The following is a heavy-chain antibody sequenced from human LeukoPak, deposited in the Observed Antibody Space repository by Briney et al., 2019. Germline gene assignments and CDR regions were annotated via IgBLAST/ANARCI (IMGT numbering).Heavy chain of an antibody. CDR2: INPNTGGT. J-gene: IGHJ1*01. V-gene: IGHV1-2*02. Sequence: ASVKLSCKASGYTITGYFVHWVRQAPGQGLQWMGWINPNTGGTNYAQKFKGRVTMTRDTSISTAYMELSRLRSDDTAVYYCATVRYEEYFQHWGQGTLVTVSS. CDR3: ATVRYEEYFQH. CDR1: GYTITGYF. D-gene: IGHD1-1*01.